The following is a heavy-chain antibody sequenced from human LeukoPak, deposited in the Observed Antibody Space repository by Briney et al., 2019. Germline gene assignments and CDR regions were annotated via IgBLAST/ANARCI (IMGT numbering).Heavy chain of an antibody. Sequence: SETLSLTCTVSGGSIGSTSYYWGWIRQPPGKGLEWIGSIYYSGSTYYNPSLKSRVTISVDRSKNQFSLKLSSVTAADTAVYYCARGRLWFGGPIHDAFDIWGQGTMVTVSS. CDR2: IYYSGST. CDR1: GGSIGSTSYY. CDR3: ARGRLWFGGPIHDAFDI. J-gene: IGHJ3*02. V-gene: IGHV4-39*07. D-gene: IGHD3-10*01.